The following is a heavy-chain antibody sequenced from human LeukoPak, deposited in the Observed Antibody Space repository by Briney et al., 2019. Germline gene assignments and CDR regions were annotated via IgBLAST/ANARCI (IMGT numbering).Heavy chain of an antibody. J-gene: IGHJ5*02. CDR3: ARFGTYYYDSSGYP. D-gene: IGHD3-22*01. CDR2: INHSGST. V-gene: IGHV4-34*01. CDR1: GGSFSGYY. Sequence: SETLSLTWAVYGGSFSGYYWSWIRQPPGRGLEWIGEINHSGSTNYNPSLKSRVTISVDTSKNQFSLKLSSVTAADTAVYYCARFGTYYYDSSGYPWGQGTLVTVSS.